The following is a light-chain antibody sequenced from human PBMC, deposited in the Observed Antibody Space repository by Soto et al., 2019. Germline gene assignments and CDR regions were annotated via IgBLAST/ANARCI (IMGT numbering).Light chain of an antibody. CDR3: QQYNTYLTWT. V-gene: IGKV1-5*01. CDR2: GAS. J-gene: IGKJ1*01. CDR1: QSVSMW. Sequence: DTQITQSPSTLSASVGDRVTITCRASQSVSMWLAWFQQKPGKAPRLLIYGASDLESGVPSRFSGSGSGTEFTLTISSLXPEDAATYYCQQYNTYLTWTFGQGTKVDTK.